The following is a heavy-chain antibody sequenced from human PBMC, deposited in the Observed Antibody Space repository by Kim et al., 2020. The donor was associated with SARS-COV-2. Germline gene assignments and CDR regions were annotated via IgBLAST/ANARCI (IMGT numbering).Heavy chain of an antibody. J-gene: IGHJ3*01. Sequence: SETLSLTCTVSGGSISSNAYYWGWIRHPPGKGLEWIGSIYYSGNTYYSPSLKGRVTISVDRSKSQFSLKLSSVTATDTAVYYCASGIVAATFAFDVWGPGTVVSVTS. D-gene: IGHD1-26*01. CDR2: IYYSGNT. V-gene: IGHV4-39*01. CDR1: GGSISSNAYY. CDR3: ASGIVAATFAFDV.